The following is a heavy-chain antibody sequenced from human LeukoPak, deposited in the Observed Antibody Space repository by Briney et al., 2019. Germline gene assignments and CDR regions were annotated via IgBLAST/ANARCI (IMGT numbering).Heavy chain of an antibody. V-gene: IGHV3-64*01. J-gene: IGHJ4*02. CDR1: GFTFSSYA. CDR2: INSNGGST. D-gene: IGHD3-9*01. Sequence: PGGSLRLSCVASGFTFSSYAMHWVRQTPGKGLEYVSGINSNGGSTHYANSVKGRFTISRDNSKNTLYLQVNSLRAEDTAVYYCASQLRYFDWCLDYWGQGTLVTVSS. CDR3: ASQLRYFDWCLDY.